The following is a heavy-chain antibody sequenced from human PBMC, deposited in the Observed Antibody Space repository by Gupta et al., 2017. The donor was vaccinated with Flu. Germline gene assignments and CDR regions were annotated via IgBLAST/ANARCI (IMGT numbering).Heavy chain of an antibody. V-gene: IGHV4-34*01. CDR2: GST. CDR3: ARGAYTNSLNF. Sequence: GSTNYSPSLKSRVTISVDTSKNQFSLKLSSVTAADTAVYYCARGAYTNSLNFWGQGTLVTVSS. J-gene: IGHJ4*02. D-gene: IGHD2-21*01.